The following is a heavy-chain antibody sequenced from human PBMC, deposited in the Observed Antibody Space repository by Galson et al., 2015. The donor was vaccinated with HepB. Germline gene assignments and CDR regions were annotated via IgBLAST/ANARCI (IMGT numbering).Heavy chain of an antibody. CDR3: ARDWGAAGPAYYFDY. D-gene: IGHD6-13*01. V-gene: IGHV3-21*01. J-gene: IGHJ4*02. CDR1: GFTFSSYS. Sequence: SLRLSCAASGFTFSSYSMNWVRQAPGEGLEWVSSISSSSSYIYYADSVKGRFTISRDNAKNSLYLQMNSLRAEDAAVYYCARDWGAAGPAYYFDYWGQGTLVTVSS. CDR2: ISSSSSYI.